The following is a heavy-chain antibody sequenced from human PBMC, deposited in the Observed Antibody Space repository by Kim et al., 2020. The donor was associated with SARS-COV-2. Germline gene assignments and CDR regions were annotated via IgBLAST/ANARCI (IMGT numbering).Heavy chain of an antibody. CDR2: TYYRSKWYN. V-gene: IGHV6-1*01. CDR1: GDSVSSNSAA. D-gene: IGHD6-6*01. CDR3: AREYSSSSGPGWASVELRDYYYGMDV. Sequence: SQTLSLTCAISGDSVSSNSAAWNWIRQSPSRGLEWLGRTYYRSKWYNDYAVSVKSRITINPDTSKNQFSLQLNSVTPEDTAVYYCAREYSSSSGPGWASVELRDYYYGMDVWGQGTTVTVSS. J-gene: IGHJ6*02.